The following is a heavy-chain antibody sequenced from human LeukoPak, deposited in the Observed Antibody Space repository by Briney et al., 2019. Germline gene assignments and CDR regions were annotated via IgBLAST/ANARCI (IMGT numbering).Heavy chain of an antibody. CDR2: MSYSGRT. D-gene: IGHD5-24*01. V-gene: IGHV4-39*07. J-gene: IGHJ5*02. CDR3: ARERVEGATSTGWFDP. CDR1: GGSIRSSTNY. Sequence: KTSETLSLTCTVSGGSIRSSTNYWGWIRQPPGKGLEWILSMSYSGRTYYNPSLQSRVSKSVDTSKNQFSLKLSSVTAADTAVYYCARERVEGATSTGWFDPWGQGTLVTVSS.